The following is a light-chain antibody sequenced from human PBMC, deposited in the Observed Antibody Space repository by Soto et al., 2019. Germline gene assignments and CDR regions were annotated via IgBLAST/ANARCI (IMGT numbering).Light chain of an antibody. V-gene: IGLV2-14*01. J-gene: IGLJ1*01. CDR3: NSYTTSNTRQIV. Sequence: QSALTQPPSASGTPGQRVTISCTGTSSDVGGYNYVSWYQQHPGKAPKFMIYDVSNRPSGVSTRFSGSKSGNTASLTISGLQAEDEADYYCNSYTTSNTRQIVFGTGTRSPS. CDR1: SSDVGGYNY. CDR2: DVS.